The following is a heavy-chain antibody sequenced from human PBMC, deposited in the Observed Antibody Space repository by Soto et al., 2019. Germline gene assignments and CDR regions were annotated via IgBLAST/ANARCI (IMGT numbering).Heavy chain of an antibody. J-gene: IGHJ6*02. CDR2: ISTYNGYT. Sequence: QVQLVQSGAEVKKPGASVKASCKASGYTFSTYGVTWVRQAPGQGLEWMGWISTYNGYTDCAQKFQGRVTMTTDTSTSTAYMELTSLRSDDTAVYYCARGAGAVDVWGQGTTVTVSS. D-gene: IGHD7-27*01. CDR1: GYTFSTYG. CDR3: ARGAGAVDV. V-gene: IGHV1-18*01.